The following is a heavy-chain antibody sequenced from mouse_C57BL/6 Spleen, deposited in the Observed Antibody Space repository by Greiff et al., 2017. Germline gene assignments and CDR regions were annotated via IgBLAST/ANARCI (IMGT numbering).Heavy chain of an antibody. V-gene: IGHV1-59*01. CDR1: GYTFTSYW. CDR3: ARDGYY. CDR2: IDPSDSYT. Sequence: VQLQQPGAELVRPGTSVKLSCKASGYTFTSYWMHWVKQRPGQGLEWIGVIDPSDSYTNYNQKFKGKATLTVDTSSSTAYMQLSSLTSEDSAVYYCARDGYYWGQGTSVTVSS. D-gene: IGHD2-3*01. J-gene: IGHJ4*01.